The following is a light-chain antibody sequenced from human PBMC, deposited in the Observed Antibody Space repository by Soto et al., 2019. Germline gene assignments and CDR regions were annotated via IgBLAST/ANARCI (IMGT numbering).Light chain of an antibody. V-gene: IGKV3-20*01. CDR2: GAS. CDR1: QSVGSSH. CDR3: QQYGSAPWT. Sequence: EIVLTQSPATLSLSPGERATLSCRASQSVGSSHLAWYQQKPGQAPRLLIYGASSRATGIPDRFRGSGSGTDFTLTISRLEPEDFAVYYCQQYGSAPWTFGQGTKVDIK. J-gene: IGKJ1*01.